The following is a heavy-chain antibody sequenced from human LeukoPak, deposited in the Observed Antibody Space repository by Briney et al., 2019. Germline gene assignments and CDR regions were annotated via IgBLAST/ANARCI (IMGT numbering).Heavy chain of an antibody. Sequence: ASVKVSCKASGHTLRNYYLHRVRQAPGQGLEYVVIINFNAGSTSYAQTFQGRLTMTRDTSTSTVYMELRRLRSEDTAVYFCARERDYGDYESSEHWFDPWGQGTLVTVTS. CDR1: GHTLRNYY. CDR2: INFNAGST. J-gene: IGHJ5*02. V-gene: IGHV1-46*01. D-gene: IGHD4-17*01. CDR3: ARERDYGDYESSEHWFDP.